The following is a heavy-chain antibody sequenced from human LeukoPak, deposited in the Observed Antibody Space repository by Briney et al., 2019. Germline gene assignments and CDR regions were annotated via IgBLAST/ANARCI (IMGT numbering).Heavy chain of an antibody. CDR3: ARGLRYCSSTSCAIDY. D-gene: IGHD2-2*01. V-gene: IGHV4-34*01. CDR1: GVSFSGYY. CDR2: ITHSGST. Sequence: SETLSLTCAVYGVSFSGYYWSWIRQPPGKGLEWIGEITHSGSTNYNPSLKSRVTISVDTSKNQFSLKLSSVTAADTAVYYCARGLRYCSSTSCAIDYWGQGTLVTVSS. J-gene: IGHJ4*02.